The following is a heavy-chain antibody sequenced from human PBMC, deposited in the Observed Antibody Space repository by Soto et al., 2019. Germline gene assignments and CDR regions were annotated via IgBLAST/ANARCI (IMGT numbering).Heavy chain of an antibody. CDR2: IRSKANSYAT. D-gene: IGHD3-10*01. J-gene: IGHJ3*02. CDR1: GFTFSGSA. Sequence: EVQLVESGGGLVQPGGSLKLSCAASGFTFSGSAMHWVRQASGKGLEWVGRIRSKANSYATAYAASVKGRFTISRDDSKNTAYLQMNSLKTEDTAVYYCTSPIGFGENAFDIWGQGTMVTVSS. CDR3: TSPIGFGENAFDI. V-gene: IGHV3-73*01.